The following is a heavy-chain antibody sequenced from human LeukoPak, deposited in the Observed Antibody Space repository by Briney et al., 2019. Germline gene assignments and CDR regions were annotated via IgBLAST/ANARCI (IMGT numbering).Heavy chain of an antibody. CDR1: GYTFTSYD. D-gene: IGHD4-17*01. J-gene: IGHJ4*02. V-gene: IGHV1-8*01. Sequence: ASVKVSCKASGYTFTSYDINWVRQATGQGLEWMGWMNPNSGNTGYAQKFQGGVTMTRGTSISTAYMELSSLRSEDTAVYYCATTLTTGDFDYWGQGTLVTVSS. CDR3: ATTLTTGDFDY. CDR2: MNPNSGNT.